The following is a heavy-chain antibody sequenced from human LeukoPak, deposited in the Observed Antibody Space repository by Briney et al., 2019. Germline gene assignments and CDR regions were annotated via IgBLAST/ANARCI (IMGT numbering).Heavy chain of an antibody. CDR1: GYTFIAYF. V-gene: IGHV1-2*02. CDR2: INPNSGGT. Sequence: ASVKVSCKASGYTFIAYFIHWVRQAPGQGLEWMGWINPNSGGTNYAQKFQGRVTMTRDTSISTAYMELSRLRSDDTAVYYCARGYLVVVPAANGDYYYMDVWGKGTTVTISS. D-gene: IGHD2-2*01. CDR3: ARGYLVVVPAANGDYYYMDV. J-gene: IGHJ6*03.